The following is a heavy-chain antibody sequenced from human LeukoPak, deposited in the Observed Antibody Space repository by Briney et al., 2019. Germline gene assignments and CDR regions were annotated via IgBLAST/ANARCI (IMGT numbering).Heavy chain of an antibody. CDR3: ARQGGPHYLGYCSSTSCPRVYFQH. D-gene: IGHD2-2*01. CDR1: GYSFTSYW. CDR2: IYPGGSDT. J-gene: IGHJ1*01. Sequence: GESLKISCKGSGYSFTSYWIGWVRQMPGKGLEWMGIIYPGGSDTRYSPSFQGQVTISADKSISTAYLQWSSLKASDTAMYYCARQGGPHYLGYCSSTSCPRVYFQHWGQGTLVTVSS. V-gene: IGHV5-51*01.